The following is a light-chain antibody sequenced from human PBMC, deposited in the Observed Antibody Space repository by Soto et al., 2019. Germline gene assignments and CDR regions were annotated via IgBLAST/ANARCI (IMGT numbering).Light chain of an antibody. CDR2: AAS. CDR3: RKRNSYPPF. V-gene: IGKV1-9*01. CDR1: QGISSY. J-gene: IGKJ4*01. Sequence: DIQLTQSPSFLSASVGDRVTITCRASQGISSYLAWYQQKPGKAPKLLIYAASTLQSGVPSRFSGSGAGTGFTLTISRPQPEDFATYYCRKRNSYPPFFGGGNKLEIK.